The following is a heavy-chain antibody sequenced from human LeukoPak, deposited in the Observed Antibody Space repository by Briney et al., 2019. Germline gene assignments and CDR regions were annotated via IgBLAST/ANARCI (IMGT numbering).Heavy chain of an antibody. CDR2: ISNSSSTI. D-gene: IGHD6-19*01. CDR1: GFTFSSYS. V-gene: IGHV3-48*04. J-gene: IGHJ3*02. CDR3: AKKSGWSKGAFDI. Sequence: GGSLRLSCAASGFTFSSYSMNWVRQAPGKGLEWVSYISNSSSTIYYADSVKGRFTISRDNAKNSLYLQMNSLRAEDTAVYYCAKKSGWSKGAFDIWGQGTMVTVSS.